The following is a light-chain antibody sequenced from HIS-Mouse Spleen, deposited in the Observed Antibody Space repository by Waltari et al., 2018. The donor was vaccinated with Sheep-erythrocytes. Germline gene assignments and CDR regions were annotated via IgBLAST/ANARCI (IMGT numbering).Light chain of an antibody. CDR1: SSDVGSYHL. J-gene: IGLJ3*02. Sequence: QSALTQPASVSGSPGQSITISCTGTSSDVGSYHLLSWYQHHPGKAPKPMIYEGSKRPSGVSNRFSGSKSGNTASLTISGLQAEDEADYYCCSYAGSSTPWVFGGGTKLTVL. CDR2: EGS. CDR3: CSYAGSSTPWV. V-gene: IGLV2-23*01.